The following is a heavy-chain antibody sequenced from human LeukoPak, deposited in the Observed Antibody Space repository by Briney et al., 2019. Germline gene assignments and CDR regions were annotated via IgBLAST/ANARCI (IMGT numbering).Heavy chain of an antibody. Sequence: GGSLRLSCAASGFTFSAYGMHWVRQAPGKGLEWVAVIWFDGSNKYYADSVKGRFTISRDNSKNTLYLQMNSLRAEDTAVYYCALAAGPFDNWGQGTLVTVSS. CDR1: GFTFSAYG. CDR3: ALAAGPFDN. CDR2: IWFDGSNK. D-gene: IGHD6-6*01. V-gene: IGHV3-33*01. J-gene: IGHJ4*02.